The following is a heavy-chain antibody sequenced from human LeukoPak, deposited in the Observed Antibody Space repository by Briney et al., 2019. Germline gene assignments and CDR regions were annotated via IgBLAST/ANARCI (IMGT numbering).Heavy chain of an antibody. Sequence: GGSLRLSCAASGFTFSDYYMSWIRQAPGKGLEWVSYISSSGSTIYYADSVKGRFTISRDNAKNSLYLQMNSLRAEDKAVYYCARALIQLWLDYWGQGTLVTVSS. D-gene: IGHD5-18*01. CDR3: ARALIQLWLDY. CDR1: GFTFSDYY. J-gene: IGHJ4*02. CDR2: ISSSGSTI. V-gene: IGHV3-11*01.